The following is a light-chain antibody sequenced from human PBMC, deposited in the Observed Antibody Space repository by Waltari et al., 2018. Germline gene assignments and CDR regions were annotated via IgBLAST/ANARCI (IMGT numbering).Light chain of an antibody. CDR1: QTINRR. V-gene: IGKV1-5*01. J-gene: IGKJ1*01. Sequence: DIQMTQSPSTLSASVGDRVTITCRATQTINRRLAWYQQKPGKAPKLLIHDASSLESGVPSRVSGSGSGTDFTLTISSLQPDDFATYYCQHYNGYPPWTFGQGTKVEFK. CDR3: QHYNGYPPWT. CDR2: DAS.